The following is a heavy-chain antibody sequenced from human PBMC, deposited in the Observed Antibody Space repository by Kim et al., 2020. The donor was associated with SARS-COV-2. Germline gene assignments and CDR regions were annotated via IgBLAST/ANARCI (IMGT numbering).Heavy chain of an antibody. J-gene: IGHJ4*03. CDR1: GGSISSSSYY. D-gene: IGHD3-10*01. CDR3: ARQENYYGSGSLGPFDY. V-gene: IGHV4-39*01. CDR2: IYYSGST. Sequence: SETLSLTCTVSGGSISSSSYYWGWIRQPPGKGLEWIGSIYYSGSTYYNPSLKSRVTISVDTSKNQFSLKLSSVTAADTAVYYCARQENYYGSGSLGPFDYWGQGTLVTVSS.